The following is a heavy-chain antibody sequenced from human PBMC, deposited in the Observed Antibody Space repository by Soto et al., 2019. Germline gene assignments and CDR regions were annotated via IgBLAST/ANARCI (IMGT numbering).Heavy chain of an antibody. CDR2: IYYSGST. D-gene: IGHD6-13*01. CDR3: ARGRRYISSWYSDY. J-gene: IGHJ4*02. Sequence: QLQLQESGPGLVKPSETLSLTCTVSGGSISSRSYYWGWIRQPPGKGLEWIGSIYYSGSTYYNPSLKSRVTISVDTSKNQFSLKLSSVTAADTAVYYCARGRRYISSWYSDYWGQGTLVTVSS. V-gene: IGHV4-39*01. CDR1: GGSISSRSYY.